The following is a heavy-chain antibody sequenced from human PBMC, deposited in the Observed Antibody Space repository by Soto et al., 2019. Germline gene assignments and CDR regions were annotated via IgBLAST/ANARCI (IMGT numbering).Heavy chain of an antibody. V-gene: IGHV4-34*01. D-gene: IGHD6-13*01. J-gene: IGHJ6*02. CDR2: INHSGST. CDR1: GGSFSGYY. Sequence: QVQLQQWGAGLLKPSETLSLTCAVYGGSFSGYYWSWIRQPPGKGLEWIGEINHSGSTNYNPSLKSRVTISVDTSKNQFSLKLSSVTAADTAVYYCARVVNCKGIHDTLSRRRYGMDVWGQGTTVTVSS. CDR3: ARVVNCKGIHDTLSRRRYGMDV.